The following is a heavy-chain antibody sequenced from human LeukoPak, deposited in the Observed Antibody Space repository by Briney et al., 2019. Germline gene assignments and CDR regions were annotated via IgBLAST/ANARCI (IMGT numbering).Heavy chain of an antibody. CDR3: ARKTSELDYTMDV. CDR1: GYTFTKYG. Sequence: ASVKVSCKASGYTFTKYGFSWVRQAPGQGLEWMGWISAYNGNTNYAQILQGRVTMTTDTSTSTAYMELRSLRSDDTAVYYCARKTSELDYTMDVWGQGTTVTVPS. CDR2: ISAYNGNT. J-gene: IGHJ6*02. V-gene: IGHV1-18*01. D-gene: IGHD3-10*01.